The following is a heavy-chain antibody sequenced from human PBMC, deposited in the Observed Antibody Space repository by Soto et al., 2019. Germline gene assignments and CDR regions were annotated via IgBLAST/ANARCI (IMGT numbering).Heavy chain of an antibody. CDR3: ARGRGVAAARDAFDI. D-gene: IGHD6-13*01. CDR2: MNPNSGNT. Sequence: VSVKVSCKASGYTFTSYDINWVRQATGQGLEWMGWMNPNSGNTGYAQKFQGRVTMTRNTSISTAYMELSSLRSEDTAVYYCARGRGVAAARDAFDIWGQGTMVTVSS. V-gene: IGHV1-8*02. J-gene: IGHJ3*02. CDR1: GYTFTSYD.